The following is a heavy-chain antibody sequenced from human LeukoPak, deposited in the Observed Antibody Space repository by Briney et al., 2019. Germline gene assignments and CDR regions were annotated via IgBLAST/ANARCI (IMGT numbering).Heavy chain of an antibody. CDR1: GYTFTSYG. V-gene: IGHV1-18*01. D-gene: IGHD5-12*01. Sequence: ASVKVSCKASGYTFTSYGISWVRQAPGQGLEWMGWISAYNGNTNYAQKLQGRVTMTTDTSTSTAYMELRSLRSVDTAVYYCASLSGYEGWFDPWGQGTLVTVSS. CDR2: ISAYNGNT. J-gene: IGHJ5*02. CDR3: ASLSGYEGWFDP.